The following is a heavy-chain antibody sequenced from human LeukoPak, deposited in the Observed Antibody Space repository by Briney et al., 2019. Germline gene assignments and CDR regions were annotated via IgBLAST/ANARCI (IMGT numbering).Heavy chain of an antibody. CDR1: GFTFSSYA. D-gene: IGHD3-22*01. Sequence: PGGSLRLSCAASGFTFSSYAMSWLRQAPGKGLEWVSVIRCSGGSTYYADSVKGRFTISRDNSKNTLYLQMDSLRAEDTAVYSCAKDLAEYYYDGSGYYYLDFWGQGTLVTVSS. V-gene: IGHV3-23*01. J-gene: IGHJ4*02. CDR3: AKDLAEYYYDGSGYYYLDF. CDR2: IRCSGGST.